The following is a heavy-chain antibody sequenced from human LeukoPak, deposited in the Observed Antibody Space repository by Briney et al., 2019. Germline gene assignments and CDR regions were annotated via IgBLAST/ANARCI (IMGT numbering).Heavy chain of an antibody. Sequence: SETLSLTCTVSGGSISSYYWSWIRQPAGKGLEWIGRIYTSGSTNYNPSLKSRVTMSVDTSKNQFSLKLSSVTAADTAVYYCAREAGAMVRGVIISRWFDPWGQGTLVTVSS. V-gene: IGHV4-4*07. D-gene: IGHD3-10*01. J-gene: IGHJ5*02. CDR3: AREAGAMVRGVIISRWFDP. CDR2: IYTSGST. CDR1: GGSISSYY.